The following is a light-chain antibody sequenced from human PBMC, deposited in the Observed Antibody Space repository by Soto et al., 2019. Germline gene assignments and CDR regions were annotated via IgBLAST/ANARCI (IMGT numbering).Light chain of an antibody. CDR3: GTWDSSLSAWV. J-gene: IGLJ3*02. CDR1: SSNIGNNF. CDR2: DNN. V-gene: IGLV1-51*01. Sequence: QSVLTQPPSVSAAPGQKVTISCSGRSSNIGNNFVSWYQHLPGTAPKLLIYDNNKRSSGIRDRFSGSKSGTSATLGITGLQTGDEADYYCGTWDSSLSAWVFGGGTKVTVL.